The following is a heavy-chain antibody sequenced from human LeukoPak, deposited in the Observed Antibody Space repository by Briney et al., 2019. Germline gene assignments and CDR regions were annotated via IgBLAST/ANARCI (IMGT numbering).Heavy chain of an antibody. V-gene: IGHV3-23*01. J-gene: IGHJ6*03. CDR1: GFTFSSYA. Sequence: GGSLRLSCAASGFTFSSYAMSWVRQAPGKGLEWVSAISGSGGSTYYADSVKGRFTISRDNSKNTLYLQMNSLRAEDTDVYYCAKVGYSYGSGTYYYYYMDVWGKGTTVTVSS. CDR3: AKVGYSYGSGTYYYYYMDV. D-gene: IGHD5-18*01. CDR2: ISGSGGST.